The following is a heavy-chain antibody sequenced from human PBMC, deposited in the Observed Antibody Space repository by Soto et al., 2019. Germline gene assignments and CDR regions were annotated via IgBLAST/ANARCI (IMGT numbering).Heavy chain of an antibody. Sequence: ASVKVSCKGSGYGFTTYGITWVRQAPGQGLEWMTWISAHNGNTNYAQKLQGRVTVTRDTSTSTAYMELRSLRSEDTAVYYCARDSGLYYFDYWGQGTLVTVSS. V-gene: IGHV1-18*01. J-gene: IGHJ4*02. D-gene: IGHD2-15*01. CDR2: ISAHNGNT. CDR3: ARDSGLYYFDY. CDR1: GYGFTTYG.